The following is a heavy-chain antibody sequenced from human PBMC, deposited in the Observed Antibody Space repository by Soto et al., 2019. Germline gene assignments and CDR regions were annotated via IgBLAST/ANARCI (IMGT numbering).Heavy chain of an antibody. Sequence: QITLKESGPTLVKPTQTLTLTCTFSGFSLSTSGVGVGWIRQPPGKALEWLALIFWDDDKRYSPSLKSRLTIPKDTSNNQVVLTMTNMDPVDAATYYCTHHGYYSYGMDVWGQGTTVTVS. J-gene: IGHJ6*02. CDR2: IFWDDDK. CDR3: THHGYYSYGMDV. CDR1: GFSLSTSGVG. V-gene: IGHV2-5*02.